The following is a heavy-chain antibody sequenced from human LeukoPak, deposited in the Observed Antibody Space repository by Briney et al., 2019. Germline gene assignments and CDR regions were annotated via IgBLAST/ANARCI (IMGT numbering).Heavy chain of an antibody. D-gene: IGHD3-10*01. Sequence: GRTLTLSCPTYGFTLSTYWMNWVRQAPGNGLDWPANIKPDGSEGYYVDSVKGRFTLSRDNAQNSLYLQMNSLRDDDTAVYYCARAKRPMVLDHWGQGTLVTVSS. J-gene: IGHJ4*02. CDR2: IKPDGSEG. CDR1: GFTLSTYW. V-gene: IGHV3-7*03. CDR3: ARAKRPMVLDH.